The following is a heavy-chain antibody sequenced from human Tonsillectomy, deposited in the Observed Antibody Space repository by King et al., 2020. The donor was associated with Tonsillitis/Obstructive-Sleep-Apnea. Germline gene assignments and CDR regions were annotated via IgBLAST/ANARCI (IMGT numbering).Heavy chain of an antibody. CDR3: ASCITIFGVVQIDAFDI. CDR2: ISGSGGST. J-gene: IGHJ3*02. Sequence: VQLVESGGGLVQPGGSLRLSCAASGFTFSSYAMSWVRQAPGKGLEWVSAISGSGGSTYYADSVKGRFTISRDNSKNTLYLQMNSLRAEDTAVYYCASCITIFGVVQIDAFDIWGQGTMVTVSS. D-gene: IGHD3-3*01. CDR1: GFTFSSYA. V-gene: IGHV3-23*04.